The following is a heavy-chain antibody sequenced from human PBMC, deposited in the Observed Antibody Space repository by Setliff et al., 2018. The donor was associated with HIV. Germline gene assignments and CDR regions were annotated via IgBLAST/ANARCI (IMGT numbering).Heavy chain of an antibody. D-gene: IGHD3-22*01. V-gene: IGHV3-23*01. CDR2: ISGSGGST. CDR3: ARSKGHLYYDDDTGYVLRAFDI. Sequence: PGGSLRLSCAASGFTFSSYAMTWVRQAPGKGLEWVSAISGSGGSTYYADSVKGRFIISRDNSKNTLYLQMNSLRAQDTAVYCCARSKGHLYYDDDTGYVLRAFDIWGQGTMVTVSS. CDR1: GFTFSSYA. J-gene: IGHJ3*02.